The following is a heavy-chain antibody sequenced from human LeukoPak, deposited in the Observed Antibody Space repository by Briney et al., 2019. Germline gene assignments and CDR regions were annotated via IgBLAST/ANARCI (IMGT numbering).Heavy chain of an antibody. CDR2: IRGRGGST. V-gene: IGHV3-23*01. D-gene: IGHD3-22*01. J-gene: IGHJ3*02. CDR3: ARTRTAYYYDSSGSDWAFDI. Sequence: GGSLRLSCAASGFTFSSYAMSWVRQAPGKGREWVSAIRGRGGSTYYADSVKGRFTISRDNSKNTLYLQMNSLRAEDTAVYYCARTRTAYYYDSSGSDWAFDIWGQGTMVTVSS. CDR1: GFTFSSYA.